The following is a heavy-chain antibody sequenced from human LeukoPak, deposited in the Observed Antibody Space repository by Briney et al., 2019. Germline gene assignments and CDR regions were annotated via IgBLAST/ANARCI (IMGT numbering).Heavy chain of an antibody. CDR3: ARLAWGATTYYFDY. V-gene: IGHV3-21*01. J-gene: IGHJ4*02. D-gene: IGHD1-26*01. CDR2: ISSSSSYI. Sequence: GGSLRLSCAASGFTFSSCSMNWVRQAPGKGLEWVSSISSSSSYIYYADSVKGRFTISRDNAKNSLYLQMNSLRAEDTAVYYCARLAWGATTYYFDYWGQGTLVTVSS. CDR1: GFTFSSCS.